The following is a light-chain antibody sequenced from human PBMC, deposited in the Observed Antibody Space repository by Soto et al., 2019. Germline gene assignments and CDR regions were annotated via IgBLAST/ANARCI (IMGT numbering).Light chain of an antibody. CDR1: QSVTRGY. J-gene: IGKJ3*01. Sequence: EIVLTQSPGTLSLSQGERATLSCRASQSVTRGYLAWYQQKPDQAPRLLIYGASSRATDIPDRFSGSGSGTDFTLTISRLEPEDFAVYYCQQYGSSFTFGPGTKVDIK. V-gene: IGKV3-20*01. CDR2: GAS. CDR3: QQYGSSFT.